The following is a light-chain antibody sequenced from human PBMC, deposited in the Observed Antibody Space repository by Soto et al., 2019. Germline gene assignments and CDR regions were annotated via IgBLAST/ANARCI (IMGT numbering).Light chain of an antibody. CDR3: SSYTSSSAYV. V-gene: IGLV2-14*03. Sequence: QSALTQPASVSGSPGQSITISCTGTTSDVGGYNYVSWYQHHPGKAPKLTIYDVGNRPSGVSNRFSGSKSGNTASLTISGLQAEDEADYYCSSYTSSSAYVFGTGTKVTVL. CDR1: TSDVGGYNY. J-gene: IGLJ1*01. CDR2: DVG.